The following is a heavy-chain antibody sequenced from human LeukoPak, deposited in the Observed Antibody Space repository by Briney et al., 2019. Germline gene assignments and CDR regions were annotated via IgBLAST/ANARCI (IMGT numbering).Heavy chain of an antibody. CDR3: ASEVTRAFDY. V-gene: IGHV4-34*01. CDR1: GGSFSGYY. J-gene: IGHJ4*02. CDR2: INHSGST. Sequence: SETLSLTCAVYGGSFSGYYWSWIRQPPGKGLEWIGEINHSGSTNYKPSLKSRVTISVDTSKNQFSLKLSSVTAADTAVYYCASEVTRAFDYWGQGTLVTVSS.